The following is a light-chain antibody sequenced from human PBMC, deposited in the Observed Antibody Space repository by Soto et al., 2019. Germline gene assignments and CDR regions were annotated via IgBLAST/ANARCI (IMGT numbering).Light chain of an antibody. CDR2: AAS. CDR3: QQYSNWPPYT. Sequence: EIVMTQSPATLSVSPGERATLSCRASQSVSSKLAWYQQKPGQAPRLLIYAASTRATGIPARFSGSGSGTEFTPTITSLQSEDFAVYYCQQYSNWPPYTFGQGTKLEIK. CDR1: QSVSSK. V-gene: IGKV3-15*01. J-gene: IGKJ2*01.